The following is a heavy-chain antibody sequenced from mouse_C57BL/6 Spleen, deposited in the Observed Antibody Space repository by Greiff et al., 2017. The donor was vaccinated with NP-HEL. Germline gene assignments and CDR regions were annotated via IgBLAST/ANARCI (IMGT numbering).Heavy chain of an antibody. J-gene: IGHJ3*01. D-gene: IGHD1-1*01. CDR1: GYTFTDYN. Sequence: VQLQQSGPELVKPGASVKIPCKASGYTFTDYNMDWVKQSHGKSLEWIGDINPNNGGTIYNQKFKGKATLTVDKSSSTAYMELRSRTSEDTAVYYCARGDYYGSSYGFAYWGQGTLVTVSA. CDR2: INPNNGGT. CDR3: ARGDYYGSSYGFAY. V-gene: IGHV1-18*01.